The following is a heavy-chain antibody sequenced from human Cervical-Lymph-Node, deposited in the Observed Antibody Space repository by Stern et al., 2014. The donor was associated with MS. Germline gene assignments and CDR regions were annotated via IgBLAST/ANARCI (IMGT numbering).Heavy chain of an antibody. CDR3: AKDMSLDTYRTFDS. J-gene: IGHJ4*02. V-gene: IGHV3-9*01. CDR2: IALNSGNS. D-gene: IGHD1-1*01. Sequence: VQLVESGGGLIKPGGSLRLSCATSGFTFDDFDMHWLRQPPGKGLGWVSGIALNSGNSNYADSVKGRFTISRDNAKNSLYLQMNSLRPEDTAFYYCAKDMSLDTYRTFDSWGQGTLVTVSS. CDR1: GFTFDDFD.